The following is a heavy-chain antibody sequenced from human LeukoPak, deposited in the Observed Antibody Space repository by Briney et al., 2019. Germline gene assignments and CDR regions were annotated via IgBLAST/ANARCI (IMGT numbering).Heavy chain of an antibody. J-gene: IGHJ4*02. CDR3: ATDFEAITMVRAFEGY. CDR2: FDPEDGET. Sequence: ASVKVSCKVSGYTLTELSMHWVRQAPGKGLEWMGGFDPEDGETIYAQKFQGRVTMTEDTSTDTAYMELSSLRSEDTAVYYCATDFEAITMVRAFEGYWGQGTLVTVSS. CDR1: GYTLTELS. D-gene: IGHD3-10*01. V-gene: IGHV1-24*01.